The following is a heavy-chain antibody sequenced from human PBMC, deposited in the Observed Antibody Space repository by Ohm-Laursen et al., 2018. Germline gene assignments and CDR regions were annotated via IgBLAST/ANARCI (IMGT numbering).Heavy chain of an antibody. D-gene: IGHD6-19*01. Sequence: SLRLSCTASGFTFDDYAMHWVGQAPGKGLEWVSGISWNSGSIGYADSVKGRFTISRDNAKNSLYLQMNSLRAEDTALYYCATYSSGQDYWGQGTLVTVSS. V-gene: IGHV3-9*01. CDR1: GFTFDDYA. J-gene: IGHJ4*02. CDR2: ISWNSGSI. CDR3: ATYSSGQDY.